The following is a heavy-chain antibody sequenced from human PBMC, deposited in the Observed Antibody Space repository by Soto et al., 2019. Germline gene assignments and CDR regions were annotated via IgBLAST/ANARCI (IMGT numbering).Heavy chain of an antibody. Sequence: QVQLVQSGAEVKKPGASVKVSCKASGYTFTSYDINWVRQATGQGLEWMGWMNPHSGNTGYAQKFQGRVTMTRNTSISTADLELSSLRSEDTAVYYCARGPGSWYYYYMDVWGKGTTVTVSS. CDR3: ARGPGSWYYYYMDV. CDR2: MNPHSGNT. J-gene: IGHJ6*03. CDR1: GYTFTSYD. V-gene: IGHV1-8*01. D-gene: IGHD6-13*01.